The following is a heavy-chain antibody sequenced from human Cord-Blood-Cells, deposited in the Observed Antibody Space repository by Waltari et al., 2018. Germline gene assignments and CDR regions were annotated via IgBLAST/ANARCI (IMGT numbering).Heavy chain of an antibody. D-gene: IGHD6-13*01. V-gene: IGHV4-34*01. J-gene: IGHJ4*02. CDR1: GGSFSGYY. Sequence: QVQLQQWGAGLLKPSETLSLTCAVYGGSFSGYYWSWIRQPPGKGLECIGEINHSESTNYNPSLKMRVTISVDTSKNQFSLKLSSVTAADTAVYYCARGVAAAGSPYFDYWGQGTLVTVSS. CDR2: INHSEST. CDR3: ARGVAAAGSPYFDY.